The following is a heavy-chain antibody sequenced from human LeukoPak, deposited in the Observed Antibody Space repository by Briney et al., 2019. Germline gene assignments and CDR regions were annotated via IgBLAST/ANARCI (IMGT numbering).Heavy chain of an antibody. D-gene: IGHD3-16*01. CDR2: IYYTGNT. Sequence: SETLSLTCTVSGGSISSSSYYWGWIRQPPGKGLEWIGYIYYTGNTNYNPALKSRVTISLDTSRNQFSLKLNSVTAADTAVYYCARRVTGRGTFYFDYWGQGSLITVSS. CDR3: ARRVTGRGTFYFDY. J-gene: IGHJ4*02. V-gene: IGHV4-61*05. CDR1: GGSISSSSYY.